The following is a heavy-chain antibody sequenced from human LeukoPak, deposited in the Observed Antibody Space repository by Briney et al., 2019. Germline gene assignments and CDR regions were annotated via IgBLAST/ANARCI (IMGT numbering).Heavy chain of an antibody. J-gene: IGHJ1*01. CDR3: ARGHGALLWFGETEYFQH. V-gene: IGHV1-8*01. D-gene: IGHD3-10*01. CDR1: GYTFTSYD. CDR2: MNPNSGNT. Sequence: ASVKVSCKASGYTFTSYDINWVRQATGQGLEWMGWMNPNSGNTGYAQKFPGRVTMTRNTSISTAYMELSSLRSEDTAVYYCARGHGALLWFGETEYFQHWGQGTLVTVSS.